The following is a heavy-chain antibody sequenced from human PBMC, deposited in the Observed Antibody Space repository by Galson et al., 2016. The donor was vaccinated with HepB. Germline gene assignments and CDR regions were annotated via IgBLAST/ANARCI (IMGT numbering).Heavy chain of an antibody. CDR3: AKAATPVFYYHGMDV. CDR2: IDSSGHST. J-gene: IGHJ6*02. CDR1: EFTFSSYA. Sequence: SLRLSCAASEFTFSSYAMSWVRQAPGKGLEWVSAIDSSGHSTYYTDSATGRFTLSRDNSKNTLYLQMNSLRYEDTAVYYCAKAATPVFYYHGMDVWGQGTTVTVSS. V-gene: IGHV3-23*01.